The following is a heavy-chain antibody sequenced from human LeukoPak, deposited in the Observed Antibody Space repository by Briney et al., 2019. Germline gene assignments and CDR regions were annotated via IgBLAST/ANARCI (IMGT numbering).Heavy chain of an antibody. CDR3: ARDRAGATLRDFDY. D-gene: IGHD1-26*01. CDR1: GGSFSSDDYY. Sequence: SQTLSLTCTVSGGSFSSDDYYWSWIRQPPGKGLEWIGSIYHSGSTYYNPSLKSRVTISVDTSKNQFSLKLSSVTAADTAVYYCARDRAGATLRDFDYWGQGTLVTVSS. V-gene: IGHV4-30-2*03. J-gene: IGHJ4*02. CDR2: IYHSGST.